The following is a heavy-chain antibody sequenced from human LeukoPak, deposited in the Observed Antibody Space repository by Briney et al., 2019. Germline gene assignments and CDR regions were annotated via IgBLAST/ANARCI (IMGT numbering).Heavy chain of an antibody. J-gene: IGHJ1*01. CDR3: AVFYYYDSSGSFKEYFQH. Sequence: PGGSLRLSCAASGFTFSSYAMSWVRQAPGKGLEWVSAISGSGGSTYYADSVKGRFTISRDNSKNTLYLQMNSLRAEDTAVYYCAVFYYYDSSGSFKEYFQHWGQGTLVTVPS. V-gene: IGHV3-23*01. D-gene: IGHD3-22*01. CDR1: GFTFSSYA. CDR2: ISGSGGST.